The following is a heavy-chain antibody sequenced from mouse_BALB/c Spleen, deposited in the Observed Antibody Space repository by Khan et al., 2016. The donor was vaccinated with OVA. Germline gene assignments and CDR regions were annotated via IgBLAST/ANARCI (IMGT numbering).Heavy chain of an antibody. CDR2: INTYTGEP. Sequence: QIQLVQSGPELKKPGETVKISCKASGYTFTNYGMNWMKQAPGKGLKWMGWINTYTGEPTYADDFKGRFAFSLETSASTAYLQINNLKNEDTATYCWPSGGHWYFDVWGEGTTVTVSA. CDR1: GYTFTNYG. CDR3: PSGGHWYFDV. J-gene: IGHJ1*01. V-gene: IGHV9-3-1*01. D-gene: IGHD1-1*02.